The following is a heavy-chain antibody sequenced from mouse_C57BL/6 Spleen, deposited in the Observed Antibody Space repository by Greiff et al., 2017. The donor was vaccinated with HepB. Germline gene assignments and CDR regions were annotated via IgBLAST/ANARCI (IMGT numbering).Heavy chain of an antibody. CDR1: GYTFTSYW. CDR2: IYPGSGST. D-gene: IGHD1-1*01. Sequence: VQLQQPGAELVKPGASVKMSCKASGYTFTSYWITWVKQRPGQGLEWIGDIYPGSGSTNYNEKFKSKATLTVDTSSSTAYMQLSSLTSEDSAVYYCARYDYGSSYWYFDVWGTGTTVTVSS. CDR3: ARYDYGSSYWYFDV. V-gene: IGHV1-55*01. J-gene: IGHJ1*03.